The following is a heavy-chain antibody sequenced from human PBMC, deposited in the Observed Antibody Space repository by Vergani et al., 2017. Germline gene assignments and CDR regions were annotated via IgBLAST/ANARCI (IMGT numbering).Heavy chain of an antibody. CDR2: IYYSGST. D-gene: IGHD3-10*01. J-gene: IGHJ4*02. Sequence: QVQLQQWGAGLLKPSETLSLTCAVYGGSFSSYYWSWIRQPPGKGLEWIGYIYYSGSTNYNPSLKSRVTISVDTSKNQFSLKLSSVTAADTAVYYCARFTLWYYGSGDYFDYWGQGTLVTVSS. V-gene: IGHV4-34*11. CDR3: ARFTLWYYGSGDYFDY. CDR1: GGSFSSYY.